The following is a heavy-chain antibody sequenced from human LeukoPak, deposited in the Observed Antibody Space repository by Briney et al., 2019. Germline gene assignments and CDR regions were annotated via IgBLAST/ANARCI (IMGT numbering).Heavy chain of an antibody. D-gene: IGHD2-2*01. V-gene: IGHV4-59*01. CDR3: ARDPPSGIVVVPRYAFDV. CDR2: IYYSGST. Sequence: PSETLSLTCTVSGDSISSYYWSWIRQPPGKGLEWNGYIYYSGSTNYNPSLKSRVTISVDTSKNQFSLKLSSVTAADTAVYYCARDPPSGIVVVPRYAFDVWGQGTMVTVSS. J-gene: IGHJ3*01. CDR1: GDSISSYY.